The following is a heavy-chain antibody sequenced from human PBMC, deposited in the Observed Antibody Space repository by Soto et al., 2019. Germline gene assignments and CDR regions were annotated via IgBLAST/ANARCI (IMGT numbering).Heavy chain of an antibody. D-gene: IGHD3-9*01. Sequence: GKGLEWVSSIGSSSSYIYYADSVKGRFTICRDNAKNSLYLQMNSLRAEDTAVYYCFFFQAEDGIRDCSTVSAFLLNRSSDL. CDR2: IGSSSSYI. V-gene: IGHV3-21*01. J-gene: IGHJ2*01. CDR3: FFFQAEDGIRDCSTVSAFLLNRSSDL.